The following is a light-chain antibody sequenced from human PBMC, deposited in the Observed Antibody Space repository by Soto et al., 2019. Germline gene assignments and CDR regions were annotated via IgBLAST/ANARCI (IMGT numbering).Light chain of an antibody. Sequence: DIQMTQSPSPLSASVGDRVTITCQASQDISNYLNWYQQQPGKAPKLLIYAASNLETGVPSRFSGSGSGTDFSFTISSLQPEDIATYYCQQYDNLPLTFGGGTKVEIK. J-gene: IGKJ4*01. CDR2: AAS. V-gene: IGKV1-33*01. CDR1: QDISNY. CDR3: QQYDNLPLT.